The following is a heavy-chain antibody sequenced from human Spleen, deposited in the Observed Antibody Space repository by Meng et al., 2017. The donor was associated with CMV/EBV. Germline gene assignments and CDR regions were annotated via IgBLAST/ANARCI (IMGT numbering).Heavy chain of an antibody. V-gene: IGHV3-20*04. J-gene: IGHJ6*02. CDR3: ARAPRPAGMDV. Sequence: GESLKISCAASGFTFDDYGMSWVRQSPGKGLEWVSGITWNGASTGYADSVKGRFTISRDNAKNSLYLQMNSLRAEDTALYYCARAPRPAGMDVWGQGTTVTVSS. CDR2: ITWNGAST. CDR1: GFTFDDYG.